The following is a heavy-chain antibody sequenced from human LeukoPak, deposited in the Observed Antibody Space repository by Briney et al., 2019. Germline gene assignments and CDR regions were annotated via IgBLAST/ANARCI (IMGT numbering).Heavy chain of an antibody. CDR1: GGFIGSGGYS. Sequence: SETLSLTCAVSGGFIGSGGYSWWWVRQPPGKGLEWIGYVVTTGTAYYNPSLNSRLTISLDVSKNQLSLKLRSVTAADTAVYFCVRGVTRGYIYADWGQGTLVTVSS. CDR3: VRGVTRGYIYAD. CDR2: VVTTGTA. J-gene: IGHJ4*02. V-gene: IGHV4-30-4*07. D-gene: IGHD5-18*01.